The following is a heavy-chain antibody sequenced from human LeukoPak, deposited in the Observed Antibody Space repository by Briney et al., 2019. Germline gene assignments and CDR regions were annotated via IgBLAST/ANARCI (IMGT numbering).Heavy chain of an antibody. CDR3: ARGNSSQWLAFNY. CDR2: MNPNSGNT. D-gene: IGHD6-19*01. Sequence: ASVKVSCKASGYTFTSYNINWVRQATRQGLEWMGWMNPNSGNTGYAQKFQGRVTMTRNTSISTGYMELSSLRSEDTAVYYCARGNSSQWLAFNYWGQGTLVTVSS. CDR1: GYTFTSYN. V-gene: IGHV1-8*02. J-gene: IGHJ4*02.